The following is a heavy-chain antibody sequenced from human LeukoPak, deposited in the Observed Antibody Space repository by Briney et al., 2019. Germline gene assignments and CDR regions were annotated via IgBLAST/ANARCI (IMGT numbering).Heavy chain of an antibody. V-gene: IGHV5-51*01. D-gene: IGHD3-22*01. CDR1: GYSFTSYW. J-gene: IGHJ3*02. Sequence: GESLKISCKGSGYSFTSYWIGWVRQMPGKGLEWMGIIYPGDSDTRCSPSFQGQVTISADKSISTAYLQWSSLKASDTAMYYCARRLGYYYDSSGYQSADAFDIWGQGTMVTVSS. CDR3: ARRLGYYYDSSGYQSADAFDI. CDR2: IYPGDSDT.